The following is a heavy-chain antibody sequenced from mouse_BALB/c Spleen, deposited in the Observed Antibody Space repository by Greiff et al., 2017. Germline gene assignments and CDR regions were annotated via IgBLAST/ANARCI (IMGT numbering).Heavy chain of an antibody. Sequence: EVHLVESGGGLVKPGGSLKLSCAASGFTFSDYYMYWVRQTPEKRLEWVATISDGGSYTYYPDSVKGRFTISRDNAKNNLYLQMSSLKSEDTAMYYCARSDYYGSNWFAYWGQGTLVTVSA. J-gene: IGHJ3*01. CDR1: GFTFSDYY. CDR3: ARSDYYGSNWFAY. CDR2: ISDGGSYT. D-gene: IGHD1-1*01. V-gene: IGHV5-4*02.